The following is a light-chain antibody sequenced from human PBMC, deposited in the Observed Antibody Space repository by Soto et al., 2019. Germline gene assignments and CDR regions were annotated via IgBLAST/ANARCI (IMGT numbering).Light chain of an antibody. V-gene: IGLV2-8*01. Sequence: QSALAQPPSASGSPGQSVTISCTGSSSDIGAYNYVYWYQQHPGKAPKLIIYDVNQRPSGVPDRFSASKSGTAASLTVSGLQAEDDAVYYCSSFAGSAHLVFGGGTKLTVL. CDR1: SSDIGAYNY. J-gene: IGLJ2*01. CDR3: SSFAGSAHLV. CDR2: DVN.